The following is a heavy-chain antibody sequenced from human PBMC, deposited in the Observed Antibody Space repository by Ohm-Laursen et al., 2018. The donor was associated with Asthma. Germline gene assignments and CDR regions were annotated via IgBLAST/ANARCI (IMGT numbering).Heavy chain of an antibody. D-gene: IGHD2-2*01. CDR2: ISYDGSNK. CDR3: AKEDEGYCSSTCGMDV. Sequence: LSLTCAASGFTFSSYGMHWVRQAPGKGLEWVAVISYDGSNKYYADSVKGRFTISRDNSKNTLYLQMNSLRAEDTAVYYCAKEDEGYCSSTCGMDVWGQGTTVTVSS. J-gene: IGHJ6*02. CDR1: GFTFSSYG. V-gene: IGHV3-30*18.